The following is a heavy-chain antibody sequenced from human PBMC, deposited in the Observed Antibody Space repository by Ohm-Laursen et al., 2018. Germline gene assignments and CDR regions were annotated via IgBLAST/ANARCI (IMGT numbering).Heavy chain of an antibody. V-gene: IGHV3-48*03. Sequence: SLRLSCTASGFSFSTYEMNWVRQAPGKGLEWAANIGSSGSPIHYADSVKGRFTISRDNAKNSLYLHLNSLRVEDTALYFCARRIPYYGMDVWGQGTTVTVSS. CDR2: IGSSGSPI. D-gene: IGHD2-2*02. CDR1: GFSFSTYE. CDR3: ARRIPYYGMDV. J-gene: IGHJ6*02.